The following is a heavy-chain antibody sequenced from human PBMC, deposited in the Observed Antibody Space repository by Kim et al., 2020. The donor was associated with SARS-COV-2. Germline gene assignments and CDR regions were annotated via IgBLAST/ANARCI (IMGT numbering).Heavy chain of an antibody. V-gene: IGHV5-51*01. CDR1: GYSFTSYW. J-gene: IGHJ4*02. CDR3: ATMGGTMVRGVIISYYFDY. Sequence: GESLKISCKGSGYSFTSYWIGWVRQMPGKGLEWMGIIYPGDSDTRYSPSFQGQVTISADKSISTAYLQWSSLKASDTAMYYCATMGGTMVRGVIISYYFDYWGQGTLVTVSS. D-gene: IGHD3-10*01. CDR2: IYPGDSDT.